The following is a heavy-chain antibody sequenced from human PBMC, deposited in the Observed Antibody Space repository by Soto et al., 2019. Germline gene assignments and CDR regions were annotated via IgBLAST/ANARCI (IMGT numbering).Heavy chain of an antibody. Sequence: GGSLRLSCAASGFTFSSYWMHWVRQAPGKGLVWVSRINGDGVSTNYADSVKGRFTISRDNSKNTLYLQMNSLRAEDTAVYYCAKFARTYYDFWSGYYTYWGQGTLVTVSS. V-gene: IGHV3-74*01. D-gene: IGHD3-3*01. CDR3: AKFARTYYDFWSGYYTY. J-gene: IGHJ4*02. CDR1: GFTFSSYW. CDR2: INGDGVST.